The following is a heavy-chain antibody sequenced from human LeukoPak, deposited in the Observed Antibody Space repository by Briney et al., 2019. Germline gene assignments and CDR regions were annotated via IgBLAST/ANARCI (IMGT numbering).Heavy chain of an antibody. CDR3: AGEGFTAFDY. D-gene: IGHD2-21*02. J-gene: IGHJ4*02. CDR2: IAGTGGST. Sequence: GGSLRLSCAASGFTFSTYSMSWVRQAPGKGLEWVSSIAGTGGSTYYADSVKGRFTISRDNSKNTLYLQMNSLRAEDTAVYYCAGEGFTAFDYWGQGTLVTVSS. V-gene: IGHV3-23*01. CDR1: GFTFSTYS.